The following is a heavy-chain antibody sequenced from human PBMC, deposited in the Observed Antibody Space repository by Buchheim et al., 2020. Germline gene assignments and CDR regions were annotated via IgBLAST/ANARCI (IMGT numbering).Heavy chain of an antibody. J-gene: IGHJ6*02. CDR2: IYSGGST. D-gene: IGHD2-15*01. CDR1: GFTVSSNY. Sequence: EVQLVESGGGLVQPGGSLRLSCAASGFTVSSNYMSWVRQAPGKGLEWVSVIYSGGSTYYADSVKGRFTISRDNSKNTLYLQMNSLRAEDTAVYYCARDRIVVVVAATPTYYYYGMDVWGHGTT. V-gene: IGHV3-66*01. CDR3: ARDRIVVVVAATPTYYYYGMDV.